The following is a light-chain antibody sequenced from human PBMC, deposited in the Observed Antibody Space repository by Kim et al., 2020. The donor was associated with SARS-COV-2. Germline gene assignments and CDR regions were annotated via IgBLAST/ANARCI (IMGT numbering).Light chain of an antibody. CDR2: AAS. Sequence: DVQMTQSPSVMSASVGDSVTITCRASQAIGNYLVWFQQKPGKGPKRLIYAASTLESGVPSRFSGSGSGTEFTLTISSLQPEDSATYFCLQHNVYPLTFGGGTKVDIK. J-gene: IGKJ4*01. CDR1: QAIGNY. CDR3: LQHNVYPLT. V-gene: IGKV1-17*03.